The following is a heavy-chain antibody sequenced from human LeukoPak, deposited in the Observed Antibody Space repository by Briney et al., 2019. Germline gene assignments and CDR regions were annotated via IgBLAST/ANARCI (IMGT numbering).Heavy chain of an antibody. V-gene: IGHV1-69*04. CDR2: IIPILGIA. D-gene: IGHD6-13*01. CDR1: GGTFSSYA. Sequence: GASVKVSCKASGGTFSSYAISWVRQAPGQGLEWMGRIIPILGIANYAQKFQGRVTITADKSTSTAYMELSSLRSEDTAVYYCARDHPGYSSSWYDYWGQGTLVTVSS. CDR3: ARDHPGYSSSWYDY. J-gene: IGHJ4*02.